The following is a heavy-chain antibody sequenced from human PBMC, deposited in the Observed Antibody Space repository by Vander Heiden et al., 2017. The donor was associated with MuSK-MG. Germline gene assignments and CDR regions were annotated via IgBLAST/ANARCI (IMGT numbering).Heavy chain of an antibody. J-gene: IGHJ4*02. CDR2: ISSSSSYI. CDR3: ARGIAAAGGY. D-gene: IGHD6-13*01. Sequence: EVQLVESGGGLVKPGGSLRLSCAASGFTFSSYSMNWVRQAPGKGLEWVSSISSSSSYIYDADSVKGRFTISRDNAKNSLYLKMNSLRAEDTAVYYCARGIAAAGGYWGQGTLVTVSS. V-gene: IGHV3-21*03. CDR1: GFTFSSYS.